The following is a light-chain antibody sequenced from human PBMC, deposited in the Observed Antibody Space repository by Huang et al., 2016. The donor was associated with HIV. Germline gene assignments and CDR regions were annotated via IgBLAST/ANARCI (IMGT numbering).Light chain of an antibody. J-gene: IGKJ2*01. CDR1: QSISND. CDR2: AAS. V-gene: IGKV1-39*01. Sequence: DIQMTQSPSSLSASVGDRVTITCRASQSISNDLNCYQQKPGKAPKLLIYAASSLQSRVPSRFSGSGSGTDFTLNISSLQPEDFATYFCQQSYNTPTFGQGTRLEIK. CDR3: QQSYNTPT.